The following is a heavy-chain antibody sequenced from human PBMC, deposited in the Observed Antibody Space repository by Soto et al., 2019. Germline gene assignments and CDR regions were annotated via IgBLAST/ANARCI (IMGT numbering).Heavy chain of an antibody. D-gene: IGHD3-16*02. J-gene: IGHJ4*02. CDR2: TYYRSKWYN. V-gene: IGHV6-1*01. CDR1: GDSVSSNSAA. Sequence: SQTLSLTCDISGDSVSSNSAAWNWIRQSPSRGLEWLGRTYYRSKWYNDYAVSVKSRITINPDTSKNQFSLQLNSVTPEDTAVYFCEREVMITFGGVIVGYWGQGTLVTVSS. CDR3: EREVMITFGGVIVGY.